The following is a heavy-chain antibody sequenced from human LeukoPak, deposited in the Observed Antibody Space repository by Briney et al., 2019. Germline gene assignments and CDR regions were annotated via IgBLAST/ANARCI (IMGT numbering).Heavy chain of an antibody. Sequence: SETLSLTCTVSGASFNSDDQYWHWLRQTPGKGLEWIVSIHPSGMLYNNPSLESRVTMSRDTSKNQFSLNLNSVTAADTAVYFCSRGLDSRKLGYWGQGILVTVSA. CDR3: SRGLDSRKLGY. CDR1: GASFNSDDQY. CDR2: IHPSGML. D-gene: IGHD3-22*01. J-gene: IGHJ4*02. V-gene: IGHV4-31*03.